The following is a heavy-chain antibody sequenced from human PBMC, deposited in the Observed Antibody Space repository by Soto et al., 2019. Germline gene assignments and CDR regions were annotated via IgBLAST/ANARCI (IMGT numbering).Heavy chain of an antibody. V-gene: IGHV4-31*03. Sequence: QVQLQESGPELVKSSQTLSLTCTVSNGSISTNGHYWTWIRQRPGKGLEWIAYIYYTGNSYYNSSLKSRLTISIDTSKNQFALTLRSVTADDTAVYYCAREQWGFDSWGQGTLVTVSS. CDR2: IYYTGNS. J-gene: IGHJ4*02. CDR1: NGSISTNGHY. CDR3: AREQWGFDS. D-gene: IGHD6-19*01.